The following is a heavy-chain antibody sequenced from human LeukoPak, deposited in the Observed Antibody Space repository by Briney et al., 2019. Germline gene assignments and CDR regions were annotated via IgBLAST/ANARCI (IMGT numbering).Heavy chain of an antibody. CDR2: INSDGSST. CDR1: GFTFSSYW. V-gene: IGHV3-74*01. Sequence: GGSLRLSCAASGFTFSSYWMHWVRQAPGKGLVWVSRINSDGSSTSYADSVKGRFTISRDNAKNTLYLQMNSLRAEDTAVYYCARQPIGRYGFDVWGQGTTVTVSS. D-gene: IGHD1-26*01. J-gene: IGHJ3*01. CDR3: ARQPIGRYGFDV.